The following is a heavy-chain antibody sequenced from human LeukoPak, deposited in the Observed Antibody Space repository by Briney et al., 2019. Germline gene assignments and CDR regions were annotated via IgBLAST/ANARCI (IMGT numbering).Heavy chain of an antibody. V-gene: IGHV3-21*01. CDR3: AKGSVDTAMVNGLWYFYL. CDR2: ISSGSNFL. D-gene: IGHD5-18*01. J-gene: IGHJ2*01. CDR1: RFTYNDYS. Sequence: SGGSVSLSCSASRFTYNDYSMNGLPQAPGKGREWVSSISSGSNFLYYADSVKGRFTISRDNAKNSLYLQMSSLRADDAAVLFCAKGSVDTAMVNGLWYFYLWGRATLVTVSS.